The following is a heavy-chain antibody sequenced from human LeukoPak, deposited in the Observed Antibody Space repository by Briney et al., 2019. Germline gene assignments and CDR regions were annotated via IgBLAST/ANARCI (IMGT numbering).Heavy chain of an antibody. D-gene: IGHD6-19*01. CDR3: AGGYSSGWFPQ. J-gene: IGHJ4*02. CDR1: GFTVSSNY. CDR2: IYSGGST. Sequence: GGSLRLSCAAPGFTVSSNYMSWVRQAPGEGLEWVSVIYSGGSTYYADSVKGRFTISRDNSKNTLYLQMNSLRAEDTAVYYCAGGYSSGWFPQWGQGTLVTVSS. V-gene: IGHV3-53*01.